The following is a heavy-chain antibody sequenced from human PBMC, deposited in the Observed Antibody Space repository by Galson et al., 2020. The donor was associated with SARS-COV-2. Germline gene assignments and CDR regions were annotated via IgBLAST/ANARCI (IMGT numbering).Heavy chain of an antibody. CDR1: GFTFSNAW. D-gene: IGHD2-2*01. Sequence: GGSLRLSCAASGFTFSNAWMSWVRQAPGKGLEWVGRIKSKTDGGTTDYAAHVKGRFTISRDDSKNTLYLQMNSLKTEDTAVYYCTTVGGGDIVLVPAAMSCYYYGIDVWGKATTVAVAS. CDR3: TTVGGGDIVLVPAAMSCYYYGIDV. CDR2: IKSKTDGGTT. J-gene: IGHJ6*04. V-gene: IGHV3-15*01.